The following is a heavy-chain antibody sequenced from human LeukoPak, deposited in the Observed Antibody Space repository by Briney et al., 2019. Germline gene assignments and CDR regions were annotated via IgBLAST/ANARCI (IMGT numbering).Heavy chain of an antibody. V-gene: IGHV3-48*03. J-gene: IGHJ5*02. D-gene: IGHD6-13*01. CDR2: ISGSGSTI. CDR1: GFTFSSCE. Sequence: GGSLRLSCAASGFTFSSCEMNWVRQAPGKGLEWVSYISGSGSTIYYADSVKGRFTFSRDNAKNSLYLQMNSLRAEDTALYYCARGGSSWYENWFDPWGQGTLVTVSS. CDR3: ARGGSSWYENWFDP.